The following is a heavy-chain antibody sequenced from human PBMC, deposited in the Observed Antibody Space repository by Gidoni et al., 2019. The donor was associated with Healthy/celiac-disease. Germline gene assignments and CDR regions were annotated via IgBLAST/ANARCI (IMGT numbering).Heavy chain of an antibody. CDR1: GGTFSSYA. CDR3: ARGSSGWYYVDY. V-gene: IGHV1-69*01. D-gene: IGHD6-19*01. Sequence: QVQLVQSGAEVKKPGSSVKVSCKASGGTFSSYAIFGTANYAQKFQGRVTITADESTSTAYMELSSLRSEDTAVYYCARGSSGWYYVDYWGQGTLVTVSS. J-gene: IGHJ4*02. CDR2: FGTA.